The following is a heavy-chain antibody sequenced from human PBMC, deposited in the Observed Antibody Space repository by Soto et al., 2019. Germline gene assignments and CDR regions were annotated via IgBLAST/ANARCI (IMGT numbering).Heavy chain of an antibody. D-gene: IGHD3-10*01. CDR2: IWHDGNRK. CDR3: VRVSGLYGLDV. V-gene: IGHV3-33*01. CDR1: GFTFSTYG. J-gene: IGHJ6*02. Sequence: QVQLVESGGGVVQPGRSRRLSCVVSGFTFSTYGMHWVRQAPGKGLEWVAVIWHDGNRKYYVDSVKGRFTISRDDSENTLHLQMNSLRVEDTAVYYCVRVSGLYGLDVWGQGTTVTVSS.